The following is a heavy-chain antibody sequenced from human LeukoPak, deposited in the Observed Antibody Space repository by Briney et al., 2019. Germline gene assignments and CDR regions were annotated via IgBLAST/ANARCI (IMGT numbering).Heavy chain of an antibody. Sequence: ASVKVSCKASGYTFTSYGISWVRQAPGQGLEWMGWISAYNGNTNYAQKLQGRVTMTTDTSTSTAYMELRSLRSDDTAVYYCARGDRGGGYDLWGQGYYYYMDVWGKGTTVTISS. J-gene: IGHJ6*03. V-gene: IGHV1-18*01. CDR1: GYTFTSYG. CDR3: ARGDRGGGYDLWGQGYYYYMDV. D-gene: IGHD5-12*01. CDR2: ISAYNGNT.